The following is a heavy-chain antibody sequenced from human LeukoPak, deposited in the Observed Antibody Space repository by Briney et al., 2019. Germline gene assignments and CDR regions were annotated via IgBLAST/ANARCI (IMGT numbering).Heavy chain of an antibody. J-gene: IGHJ4*02. V-gene: IGHV3-23*01. CDR1: GFTFSSYA. CDR2: ISGSCGRT. D-gene: IGHD6-19*01. CDR3: AKRRSVAGSPDY. Sequence: GGSLRLSCAASGFTFSSYAMSWVRQAPGKGLEWVSAISGSCGRTFHADSVKGRFTISRDNSKNTLYLQMNSLRAEDTAVYYCAKRRSVAGSPDYWGQGTLVSVSS.